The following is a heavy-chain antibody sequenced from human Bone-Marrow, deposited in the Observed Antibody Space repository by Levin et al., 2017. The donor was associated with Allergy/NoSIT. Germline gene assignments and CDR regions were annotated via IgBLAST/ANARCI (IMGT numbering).Heavy chain of an antibody. D-gene: IGHD3-10*01. CDR2: IDPSDSYT. J-gene: IGHJ5*02. CDR1: GYSFTSYW. Sequence: GESLKISCKGSGYSFTSYWISWVRQMPGKGLEWMGRIDPSDSYTNYSPSFQGHVTISADKSISTAYLQWSSLKASDTAMYYCARHWVWGEDQPGYWFDPWGQGTLVTVSS. V-gene: IGHV5-10-1*01. CDR3: ARHWVWGEDQPGYWFDP.